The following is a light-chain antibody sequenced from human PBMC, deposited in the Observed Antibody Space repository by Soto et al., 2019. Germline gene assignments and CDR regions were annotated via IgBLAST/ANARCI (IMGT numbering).Light chain of an antibody. Sequence: EIVMTQSPATLSVSPGERATLSCRASQSVSSNLAWYQQKPGQAPRLLIYGASTRATCIPARFSGSGSGTEFTLTISSLQSEDFAVYYCQKYNNWPGKFGQGTKVEIK. CDR1: QSVSSN. CDR3: QKYNNWPGK. J-gene: IGKJ1*01. CDR2: GAS. V-gene: IGKV3-15*01.